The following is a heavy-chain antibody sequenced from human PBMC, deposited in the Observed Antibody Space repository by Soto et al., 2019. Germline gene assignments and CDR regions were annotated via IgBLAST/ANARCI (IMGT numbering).Heavy chain of an antibody. Sequence: QVQVVESGGGVVQPGRSLRLSCAASGFTFSSFGMHWVRQAPGKGLEWVAVIRHDGENKYYADSANGRFTISRDNSKNTLYLQMNSLRAEDTAVYYCARDPGNDEAMDYWGQGTLVTVSS. CDR1: GFTFSSFG. V-gene: IGHV3-33*01. CDR3: ARDPGNDEAMDY. D-gene: IGHD1-1*01. J-gene: IGHJ4*02. CDR2: IRHDGENK.